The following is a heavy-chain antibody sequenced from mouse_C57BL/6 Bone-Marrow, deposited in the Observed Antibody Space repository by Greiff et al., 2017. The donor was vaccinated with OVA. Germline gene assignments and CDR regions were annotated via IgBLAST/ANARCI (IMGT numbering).Heavy chain of an antibody. D-gene: IGHD2-1*01. CDR1: GYTFTSYW. V-gene: IGHV1-69*01. Sequence: QVQLQQPGAELVMPGASVKLSCKASGYTFTSYWMHWVKQRPGQGLEWIGEIDPSDSYTNYNQKFKGKSTLTVDKSSSTAYMQLSSLTSEDSAVYYCAKGGYGNYVAWFAYWGQGTPVTVSA. CDR2: IDPSDSYT. CDR3: AKGGYGNYVAWFAY. J-gene: IGHJ3*01.